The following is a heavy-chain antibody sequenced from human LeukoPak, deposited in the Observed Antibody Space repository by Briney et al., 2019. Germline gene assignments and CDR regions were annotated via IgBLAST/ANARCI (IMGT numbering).Heavy chain of an antibody. CDR2: ITNSGTAI. Sequence: GGSLRLSCAASGFTFSDYYMSWIRQAPGKGLEWVSSITNSGTAIYYADSVKGRFTISRDNAKNSLYLQMNSLRAEDTAVYYCAKKGRGSYGGGFDFWGQGTLVTVPS. D-gene: IGHD1-26*01. V-gene: IGHV3-11*01. J-gene: IGHJ4*02. CDR1: GFTFSDYY. CDR3: AKKGRGSYGGGFDF.